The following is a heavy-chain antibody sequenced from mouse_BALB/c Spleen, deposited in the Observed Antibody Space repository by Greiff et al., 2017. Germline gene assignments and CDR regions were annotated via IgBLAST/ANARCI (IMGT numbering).Heavy chain of an antibody. V-gene: IGHV2-2*02. CDR2: IWSGGST. D-gene: IGHD2-4*01. J-gene: IGHJ3*01. CDR1: GFSLTSYG. Sequence: QVQLKQSGPGLVQPSQSLSITCTVSGFSLTSYGVHWVRQSPGKGLEWLGVIWSGGSTDYNAAFISRLSISKDNSKSQVFFKMNSLQANDTAIYYCARNYLVYYDYDGFAYWGQGTLVTVSA. CDR3: ARNYLVYYDYDGFAY.